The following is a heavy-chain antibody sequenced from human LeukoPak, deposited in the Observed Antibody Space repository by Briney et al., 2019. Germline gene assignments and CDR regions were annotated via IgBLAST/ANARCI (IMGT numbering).Heavy chain of an antibody. CDR2: ISSNWDNT. CDR3: VRGTGY. CDR1: GFTFSTYV. Sequence: PGGSLRLSCSVSGFTFSTYVMHCVRQAPGKGLEYVSAISSNWDNTYYADSVKGRFTISRDNSKNTLYLQMSGLRADDTAVYYCVRGTGYWGQGTLVTVSS. V-gene: IGHV3-64D*06. J-gene: IGHJ4*02.